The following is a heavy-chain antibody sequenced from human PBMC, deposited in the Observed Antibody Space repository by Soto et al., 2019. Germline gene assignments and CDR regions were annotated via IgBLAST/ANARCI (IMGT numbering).Heavy chain of an antibody. V-gene: IGHV4-30-2*01. J-gene: IGHJ4*02. D-gene: IGHD3-16*01. Sequence: QLQLQESDSGLVKPSQTLSLTCAVSGGSIHRNDFSWFRQAPGKALEWMGSIYDSGSTYSNAALNGRLTLSTDRSKSQCSLKLSAVTAADTAFYYCARSTYSEGYPHFFADWGQGTLVTVSS. CDR3: ARSTYSEGYPHFFAD. CDR1: GGSIHRNDFS. CDR2: IYDSGST.